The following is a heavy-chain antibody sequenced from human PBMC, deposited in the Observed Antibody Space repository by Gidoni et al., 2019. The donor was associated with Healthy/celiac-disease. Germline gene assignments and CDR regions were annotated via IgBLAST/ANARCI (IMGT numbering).Heavy chain of an antibody. J-gene: IGHJ4*02. CDR2: IYYSGST. D-gene: IGHD4-17*01. V-gene: IGHV4-59*01. CDR1: GGSISSYY. CDR3: ASSRYGDNRGY. Sequence: QVQLPESGPGLVKPSETLSLTCTVSGGSISSYYWSWIRQPPGKGLEWIGYIYYSGSTNYNPSLKSRVTISVDTSKNQFSLKLSSVTAADTAVYYCASSRYGDNRGYWGQGTLVTVSS.